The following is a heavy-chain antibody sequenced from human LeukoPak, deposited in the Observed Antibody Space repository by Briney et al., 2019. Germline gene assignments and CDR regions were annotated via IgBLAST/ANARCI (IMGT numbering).Heavy chain of an antibody. CDR3: ARARYSSSWSDY. V-gene: IGHV3-74*01. D-gene: IGHD6-13*01. J-gene: IGHJ4*02. Sequence: LTGGSLRLSCAASGFTFSSYWMLWVHQAPGKGLVWVSRINSDGSSTSYADSVQGRFTISRDNAKNTLYLQMNSLRAEDTAVYYCARARYSSSWSDYWGQGTLVTVSS. CDR2: INSDGSST. CDR1: GFTFSSYW.